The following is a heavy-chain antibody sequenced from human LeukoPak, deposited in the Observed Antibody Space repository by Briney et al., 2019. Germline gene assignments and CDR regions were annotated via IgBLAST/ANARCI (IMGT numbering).Heavy chain of an antibody. CDR2: TSHDGNKK. J-gene: IGHJ4*02. CDR3: AKAWLEQGGMFDY. CDR1: GFTFSRYG. D-gene: IGHD1/OR15-1a*01. V-gene: IGHV3-30*18. Sequence: GRSLRLSCVASGFTFSRYGMHWVRQAPGKGLEWVAVTSHDGNKKYYADSVKGRFTISRDNSKNTLYLQMNSLRAEDTAMYYCAKAWLEQGGMFDYWGQGTPVTVSS.